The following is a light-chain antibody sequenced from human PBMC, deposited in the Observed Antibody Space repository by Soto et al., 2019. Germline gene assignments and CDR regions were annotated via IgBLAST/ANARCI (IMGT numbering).Light chain of an antibody. CDR2: DAS. Sequence: EIVLTQSPATLSLSPGERATVSCRASQSVSSYLAWYQQKPGQAPRLLIYDASNRATGIPARFSGSGSGTDFTITLSSLEPEDFAVYYCQQRSNWPPWTFGQGTKVEIK. V-gene: IGKV3-11*01. J-gene: IGKJ1*01. CDR3: QQRSNWPPWT. CDR1: QSVSSY.